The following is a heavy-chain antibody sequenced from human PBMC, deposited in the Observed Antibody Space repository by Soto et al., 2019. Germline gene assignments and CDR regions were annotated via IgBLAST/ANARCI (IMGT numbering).Heavy chain of an antibody. V-gene: IGHV4-4*07. J-gene: IGHJ3*02. D-gene: IGHD3-16*02. Sequence: TLSLTCTVSGGSISSYYWSWIRQPAGKGLEWIGRIYTSGSTNYNPSLKSRVTMSVDTSKNQFSLKLSSVTAADTAVYYCARDHFYDYVWGSYLHDAFDIWGQGTMVTVSS. CDR2: IYTSGST. CDR3: ARDHFYDYVWGSYLHDAFDI. CDR1: GGSISSYY.